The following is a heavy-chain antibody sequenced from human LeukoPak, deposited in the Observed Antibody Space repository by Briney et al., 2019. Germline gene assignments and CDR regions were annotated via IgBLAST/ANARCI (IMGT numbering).Heavy chain of an antibody. D-gene: IGHD6-6*01. J-gene: IGHJ4*02. Sequence: SETLSLTCTVSGGSISSYYWSWIRQPPGKGLEWIGYIYYSGSTNYNPSLKSRVTISVDTSKNQFSLKLNPVTAADTAVYYCARVDPDSSSTLEVFDYWGQGTLVTVSS. CDR2: IYYSGST. CDR1: GGSISSYY. V-gene: IGHV4-59*01. CDR3: ARVDPDSSSTLEVFDY.